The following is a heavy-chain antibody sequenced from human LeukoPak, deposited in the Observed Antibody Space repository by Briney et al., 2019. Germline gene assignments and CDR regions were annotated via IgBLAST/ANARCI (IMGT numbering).Heavy chain of an antibody. CDR3: ARVRRFLEWLLSSRYPTPKDYCYYYYMDV. J-gene: IGHJ6*03. D-gene: IGHD3-3*01. CDR1: GGSISSYY. CDR2: IYYSGST. Sequence: SETLSLTCTVSGGSISSYYWSWIRQPPGKGLEWIGSIYYSGSTNYNPSLKSRVTISVDTSKNQFSLKLSSVTAADTAVYYCARVRRFLEWLLSSRYPTPKDYCYYYYMDVWGKGTTVTVSS. V-gene: IGHV4-59*12.